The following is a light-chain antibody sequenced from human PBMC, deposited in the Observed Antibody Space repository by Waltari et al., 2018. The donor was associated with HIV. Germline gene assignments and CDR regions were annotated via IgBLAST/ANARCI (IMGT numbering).Light chain of an antibody. J-gene: IGLJ3*02. V-gene: IGLV3-25*03. CDR1: ALPTQY. Sequence: SYELTQPPSVSVSPGQTARITCSGDALPTQYAYWYQQKPGQAPVLVIYKDTERPSGIPERFSGASSGTTVTLTISGGQAEDDADYYCLSADTSVTWVFGGGTKLTVL. CDR2: KDT. CDR3: LSADTSVTWV.